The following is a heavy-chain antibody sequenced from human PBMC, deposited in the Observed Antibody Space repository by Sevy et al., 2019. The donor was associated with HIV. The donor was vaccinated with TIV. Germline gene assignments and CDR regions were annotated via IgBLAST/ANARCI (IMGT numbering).Heavy chain of an antibody. CDR3: ARGPHRIAVAGIGDYYYVDV. CDR1: GFTFSSYG. V-gene: IGHV3-33*01. J-gene: IGHJ6*03. CDR2: IWYDGSNK. Sequence: GGSLRLSCAASGFTFSSYGMHWVRQAPGKGLEWVAVIWYDGSNKYYADSVKGRFTISRDNSKNTLYLQMNSLRAEDTAVYYCARGPHRIAVAGIGDYYYVDVWGKGTTVTVSS. D-gene: IGHD6-19*01.